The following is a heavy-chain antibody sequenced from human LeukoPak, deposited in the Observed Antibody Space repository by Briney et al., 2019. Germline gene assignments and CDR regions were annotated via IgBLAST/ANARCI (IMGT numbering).Heavy chain of an antibody. Sequence: GRSLRLSCAASGFSFSSYAMHWVRQAPGKGLEWVSTTSAGGSSTYYADSVKGRFTISRDNSKNTFYLQTNSLRAEDTAAYYCAKGGYCSSSSCYYGWFEPWGQGTLVTVSS. V-gene: IGHV3-23*01. CDR3: AKGGYCSSSSCYYGWFEP. J-gene: IGHJ5*02. CDR1: GFSFSSYA. CDR2: TSAGGSST. D-gene: IGHD2-2*01.